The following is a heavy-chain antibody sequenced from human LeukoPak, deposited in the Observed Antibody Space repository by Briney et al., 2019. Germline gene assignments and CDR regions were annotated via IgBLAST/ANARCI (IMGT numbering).Heavy chain of an antibody. J-gene: IGHJ3*02. D-gene: IGHD1-26*01. CDR3: ARHKQSRTYYDAFDI. CDR2: IYYSGTT. Sequence: PSESLSLTCTVSGGSIGSTTICWGWLRPPPGKERECSGSIYYSGTTYSNPSLKSRVTISLDTSNNQYSLKLSSMTAADTAVYYCARHKQSRTYYDAFDIWGQGTMVTVSS. V-gene: IGHV4-39*01. CDR1: GGSIGSTTIC.